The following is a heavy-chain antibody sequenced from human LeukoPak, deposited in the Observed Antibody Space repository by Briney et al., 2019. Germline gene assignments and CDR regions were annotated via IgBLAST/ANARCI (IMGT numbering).Heavy chain of an antibody. J-gene: IGHJ6*02. CDR1: GFTFDDYA. V-gene: IGHV3-9*01. Sequence: QSGRSLRLSCAASGFTFDDYAMHWVRQAPGKGLEWVSGISWNSGSIGYADSVKGRFTISRDNAKDSLYLQMNSLRAEDTALYYCAKEGESRELVVWGQGTTVTVSS. D-gene: IGHD3-16*01. CDR2: ISWNSGSI. CDR3: AKEGESRELVV.